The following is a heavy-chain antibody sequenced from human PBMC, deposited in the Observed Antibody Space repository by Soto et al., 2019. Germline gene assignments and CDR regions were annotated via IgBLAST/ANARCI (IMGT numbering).Heavy chain of an antibody. CDR2: INDNGNT. V-gene: IGHV4-59*01. CDR1: GGSISGSY. D-gene: IGHD2-15*01. CDR3: ARCGSNYLPLQH. Sequence: QVQLQESGPGMVKPSETLSLTCTVSGGSISGSYWSWIRQAPGKGLEWIGYINDNGNTNHNPSLKSRVTISLDTSKNQLSLNLNSVAAADTAVYYCARCGSNYLPLQHWGQGTLVAVSS. J-gene: IGHJ1*01.